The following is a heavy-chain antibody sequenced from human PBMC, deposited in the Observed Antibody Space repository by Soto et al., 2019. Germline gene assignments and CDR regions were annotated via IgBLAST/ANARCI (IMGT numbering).Heavy chain of an antibody. Sequence: SETLSLTCAVYGGSFIGYYWSWIRQPPGKGLEWIGEINHSGNTNYNPSLKSRVTISVDTSKNQFSLKLSSVTAADTAVYYCARPFGYYYYYMDVWGKGTTVTVSS. J-gene: IGHJ6*03. V-gene: IGHV4-34*01. CDR3: ARPFGYYYYYMDV. D-gene: IGHD3-10*01. CDR1: GGSFIGYY. CDR2: INHSGNT.